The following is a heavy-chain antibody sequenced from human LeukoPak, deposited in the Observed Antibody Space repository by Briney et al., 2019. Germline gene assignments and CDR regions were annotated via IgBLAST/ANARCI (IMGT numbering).Heavy chain of an antibody. CDR1: GFTFSSYG. CDR3: AKAPVTSCRGAFCYPFDY. D-gene: IGHD2-15*01. V-gene: IGHV3-23*01. J-gene: IGHJ4*02. Sequence: PGGSLRLSCAASGFTFSSYGMSWVRQAPGKGLEWVSGISGSGGSTYYAASVRGRFTISRDTSRSTLYLQMNSLRAEDAAVYYCAKAPVTSCRGAFCYPFDYWGQGTLVTVSS. CDR2: ISGSGGST.